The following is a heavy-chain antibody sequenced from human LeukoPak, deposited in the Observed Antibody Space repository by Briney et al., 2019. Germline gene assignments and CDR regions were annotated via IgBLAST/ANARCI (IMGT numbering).Heavy chain of an antibody. Sequence: GGSLRLSCAASGLTVSDAWMNWVRQAPGKGLEWVGLIKSKTSGGTRDYAAPVKGRFTISRDDSNNILYLQMNSLKNEDTAVYYCVTELSGSFPTWGQGTLLTVSS. V-gene: IGHV3-15*01. CDR2: IKSKTSGGTR. CDR1: GLTVSDAW. CDR3: VTELSGSFPT. D-gene: IGHD1-26*01. J-gene: IGHJ4*02.